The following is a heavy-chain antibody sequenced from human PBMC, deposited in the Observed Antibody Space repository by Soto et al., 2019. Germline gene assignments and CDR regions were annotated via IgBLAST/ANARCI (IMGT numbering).Heavy chain of an antibody. J-gene: IGHJ5*02. CDR2: ISAYNGDT. Sequence: ASVKVSCKASGCTFTSYGISWVRQAPGQGLEWMGWISAYNGDTNYAQKLQGRVTMTTDTSTSTAYMELRSLRSDDTAVYYCARGGDDFWSGSPPEWFDPWGQGTLVTVSS. D-gene: IGHD3-3*01. CDR1: GCTFTSYG. V-gene: IGHV1-18*01. CDR3: ARGGDDFWSGSPPEWFDP.